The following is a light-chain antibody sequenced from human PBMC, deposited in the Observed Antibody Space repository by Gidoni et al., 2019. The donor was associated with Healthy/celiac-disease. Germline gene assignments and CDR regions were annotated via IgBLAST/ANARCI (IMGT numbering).Light chain of an antibody. Sequence: VLTQSPATLSLSPGERATLSCRASQSVSSYLAWYQQKPGQAPRLLIYDASNRATGITARFSGSGYGTDFTLTISSLEPEDFAVYYCQQRSNWPPAFGGGTKVESK. J-gene: IGKJ4*01. V-gene: IGKV3-11*01. CDR3: QQRSNWPPA. CDR2: DAS. CDR1: QSVSSY.